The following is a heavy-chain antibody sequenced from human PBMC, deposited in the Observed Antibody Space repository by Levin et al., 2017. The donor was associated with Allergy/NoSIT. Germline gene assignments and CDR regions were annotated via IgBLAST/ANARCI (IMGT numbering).Heavy chain of an antibody. J-gene: IGHJ4*02. Sequence: GESLKISCKASGYTFTDHYIHWVRQAPGQGLEWMGWISPNNGGTNFAQKFQGRVTMTRDTSISTVYMEVSSLISDDTAVYYCAKGGPREGTGDPFDNWGQGTLVTVSS. D-gene: IGHD7-27*01. CDR3: AKGGPREGTGDPFDN. CDR2: ISPNNGGT. V-gene: IGHV1-2*02. CDR1: GYTFTDHY.